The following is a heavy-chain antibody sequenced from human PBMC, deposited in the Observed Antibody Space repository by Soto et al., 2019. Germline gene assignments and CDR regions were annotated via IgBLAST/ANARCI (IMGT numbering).Heavy chain of an antibody. Sequence: GGSMRLSCAASGFHVISNDMSWVSQAPGKGLEWVSVIYSGGSTYYADSVKGRFTISRHNSKNTLYLQMNSLRAEDTAVYYCARSKRTLDAFDIWGQGTMVTVSS. D-gene: IGHD6-25*01. J-gene: IGHJ3*02. CDR2: IYSGGST. CDR1: GFHVISND. CDR3: ARSKRTLDAFDI. V-gene: IGHV3-53*04.